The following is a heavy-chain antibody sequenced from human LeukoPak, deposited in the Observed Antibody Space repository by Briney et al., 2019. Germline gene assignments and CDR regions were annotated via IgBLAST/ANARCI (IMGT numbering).Heavy chain of an antibody. CDR1: GGSISSYF. D-gene: IGHD6-13*01. Sequence: PSETLSLTCTVSGGSISSYFWSWIRQPPGKTLEWIGYISSSGDSNYDPSLKSRVTISLDTSKSQFSLKLASVSAADTAVYHCTRSDTHPRHSSSWHFAYWGQGTLVTVSS. V-gene: IGHV4-59*01. J-gene: IGHJ4*02. CDR3: TRSDTHPRHSSSWHFAY. CDR2: ISSSGDS.